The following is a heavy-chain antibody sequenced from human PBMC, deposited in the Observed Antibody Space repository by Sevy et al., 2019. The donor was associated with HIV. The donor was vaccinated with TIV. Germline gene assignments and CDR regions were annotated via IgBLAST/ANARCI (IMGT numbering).Heavy chain of an antibody. CDR3: TRARGCVAASGDY. CDR1: GFTFSTYS. D-gene: IGHD6-13*01. CDR2: ISGRSSHI. J-gene: IGHJ4*02. Sequence: GGSLRLSCAASGFTFSTYSMNWVRQAPGKGLEWVSPISGRSSHIYYADSVKGRFTVSRDNAKNSVYLKMNSLRAEDTAMYYCTRARGCVAASGDYWGQGTLVTVSS. V-gene: IGHV3-21*06.